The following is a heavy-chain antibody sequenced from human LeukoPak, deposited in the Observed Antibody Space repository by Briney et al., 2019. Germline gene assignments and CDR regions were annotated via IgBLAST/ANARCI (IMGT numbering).Heavy chain of an antibody. CDR3: ARDHDYGPDY. J-gene: IGHJ4*02. D-gene: IGHD4/OR15-4a*01. Sequence: SLNVSRTTSRLTFSDHYMHWLRQAPGQGLEWIGWIKPDSDATNYAQEFQGSFILSRYMSISTVYMELTSITADDTAMSWCARDHDYGPDYWGQGTLVTVSA. CDR1: RLTFSDHY. CDR2: IKPDSDAT. V-gene: IGHV1-2*02.